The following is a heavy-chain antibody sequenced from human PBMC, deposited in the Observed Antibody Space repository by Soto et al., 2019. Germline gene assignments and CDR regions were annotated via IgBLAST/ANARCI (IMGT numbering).Heavy chain of an antibody. CDR3: TSIWFESYYYGMDV. D-gene: IGHD3-10*01. CDR2: IKSKADGGTT. CDR1: EFTFANAW. J-gene: IGHJ6*02. Sequence: GGSLRLSCAASEFTFANAWISWVRQAPGKGPEWVGRIKSKADGGTTDYAAPVKGRFTISRDESQNTLYLQMNSLKTEDTAVYYCTSIWFESYYYGMDVWGQGTTVTVSS. V-gene: IGHV3-15*01.